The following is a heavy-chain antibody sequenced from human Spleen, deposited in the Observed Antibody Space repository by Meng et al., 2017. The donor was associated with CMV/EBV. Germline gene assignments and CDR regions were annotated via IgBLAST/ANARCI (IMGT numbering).Heavy chain of an antibody. CDR1: GNDFSSNW. V-gene: IGHV5-51*01. J-gene: IGHJ5*02. CDR2: IHPGDSDT. D-gene: IGHD4-17*01. CDR3: ARRGMMTTRGYWFDP. Sequence: GESLKISCKGSGNDFSSNWIAWVRQMPGKGLEWMGIIHPGDSDTTYSPSFQGQVTISADKSITTSYLHLNSLKVSDSAIYYCARRGMMTTRGYWFDPWGQGTLVTVSS.